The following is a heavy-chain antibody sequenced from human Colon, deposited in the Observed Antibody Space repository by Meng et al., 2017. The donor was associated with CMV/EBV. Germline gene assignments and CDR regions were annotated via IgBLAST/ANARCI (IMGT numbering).Heavy chain of an antibody. CDR2: INTDGSTT. CDR1: GFTFSSKW. J-gene: IGHJ4*02. CDR3: ASRDY. Sequence: EVQVVETGEGLVQPGGSLGLSCAASGFTFSSKWMHWVRQGPGKGLVWFSRINTDGSTTYYAYSVKGRFTISRDNAKNTLYLQMNSLRAEDTAVYYCASRDYWGQGTLVTVSS. V-gene: IGHV3-74*01.